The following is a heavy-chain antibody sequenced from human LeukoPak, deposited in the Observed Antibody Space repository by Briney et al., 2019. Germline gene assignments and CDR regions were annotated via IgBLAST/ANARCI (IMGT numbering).Heavy chain of an antibody. CDR2: IIPIFGTA. V-gene: IGHV1-69*13. CDR1: GGTFSSYA. Sequence: SVKVSCKASGGTFSSYAISWVRQAPGQGLEWMGGIIPIFGTANYAQKFQGRVTITADESTSTAYMELSSLRSEDTAVYYCARGLYCGGDCYTIFDYWGQGTLVTVSP. J-gene: IGHJ4*02. D-gene: IGHD2-21*02. CDR3: ARGLYCGGDCYTIFDY.